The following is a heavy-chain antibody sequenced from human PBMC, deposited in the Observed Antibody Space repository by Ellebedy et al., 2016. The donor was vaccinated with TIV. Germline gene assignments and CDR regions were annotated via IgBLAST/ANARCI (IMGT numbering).Heavy chain of an antibody. J-gene: IGHJ4*02. Sequence: GGSLRLSXAASGFTFSDYYMTWIRQAPGKGLEWVATIQENGNEKQYVDSLKGRFSISRDNAKNSLYLQMNSLRAEDTAIYYCARLARQSDYWGQGTLVTVSS. V-gene: IGHV3-7*01. CDR3: ARLARQSDY. CDR2: IQENGNEK. CDR1: GFTFSDYY.